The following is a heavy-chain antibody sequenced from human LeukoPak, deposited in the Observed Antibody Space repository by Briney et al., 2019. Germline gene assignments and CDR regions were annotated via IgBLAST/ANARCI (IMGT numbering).Heavy chain of an antibody. V-gene: IGHV3-7*03. CDR3: ARVAIAGGGALDY. CDR1: GFTFSNYW. CDR2: IKQDGSEK. J-gene: IGHJ4*02. D-gene: IGHD6-13*01. Sequence: GGSLRLSCAASGFTFSNYWMSWVRQAPGKGLEWVANIKQDGSEKYYVDSVKGRFTISRDNARNSLYLQMNSLRAEDTAVYYCARVAIAGGGALDYWGQGTLVTVSS.